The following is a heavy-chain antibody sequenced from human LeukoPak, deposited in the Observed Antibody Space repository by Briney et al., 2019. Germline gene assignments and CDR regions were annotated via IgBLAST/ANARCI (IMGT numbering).Heavy chain of an antibody. V-gene: IGHV4-39*01. CDR2: IYYSGST. Sequence: SETLSLTCTVSGGSIGSSSYYWGWIRQPPGKGLEWIGSIYYSGSTYYNPSLKSRVTISVDTSKNQFSLKLSSVTAADTAVYYCARHTSAWDFQHWGQGTLVTVSS. CDR3: ARHTSAWDFQH. D-gene: IGHD1-26*01. CDR1: GGSIGSSSYY. J-gene: IGHJ1*01.